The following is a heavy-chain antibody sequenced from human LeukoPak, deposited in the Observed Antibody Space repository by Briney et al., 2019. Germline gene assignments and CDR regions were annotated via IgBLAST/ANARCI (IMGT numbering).Heavy chain of an antibody. Sequence: PSETLSLTCTVSGGSISSSSYYWGWIRQPPGKGLEWIGSIYYSGSTYYNASLKSRGTISVDTSKNQFSLKLNSVTAADAAVYFCARQVVAVAGTGYFDYWGQGTLVTVSS. CDR3: ARQVVAVAGTGYFDY. D-gene: IGHD6-19*01. CDR1: GGSISSSSYY. CDR2: IYYSGST. J-gene: IGHJ4*02. V-gene: IGHV4-39*01.